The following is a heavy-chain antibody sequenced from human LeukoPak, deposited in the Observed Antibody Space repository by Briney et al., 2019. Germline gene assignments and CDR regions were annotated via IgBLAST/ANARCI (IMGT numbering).Heavy chain of an antibody. Sequence: PGGSLRLSCAASGFTFSSYGMHWVRQAPGKGLEWMAVIWSDGSNKYYADSVKGRFTISRDNSKNTLYLQMNSLRAEDTAVYYCARVPGGLEWADFDYWGQGTLVTVSS. CDR3: ARVPGGLEWADFDY. D-gene: IGHD3-3*01. CDR1: GFTFSSYG. J-gene: IGHJ4*02. V-gene: IGHV3-33*01. CDR2: IWSDGSNK.